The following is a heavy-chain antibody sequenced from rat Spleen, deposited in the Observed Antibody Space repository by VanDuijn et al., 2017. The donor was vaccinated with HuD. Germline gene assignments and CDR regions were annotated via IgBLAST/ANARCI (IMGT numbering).Heavy chain of an antibody. Sequence: QVQLKESGPGLVQPSQTLSLTCTVSGFSLNNYGVIWVRQPPGKGLEWMGLIWGNENTNYNSALKSRLSISRDTSKSQVYLKMNSLQSEDTATYYCARDRYNWYFDFWGPGTMVTVSS. CDR3: ARDRYNWYFDF. CDR2: IWGNENT. CDR1: GFSLNNYG. V-gene: IGHV2-13*01. J-gene: IGHJ1*01.